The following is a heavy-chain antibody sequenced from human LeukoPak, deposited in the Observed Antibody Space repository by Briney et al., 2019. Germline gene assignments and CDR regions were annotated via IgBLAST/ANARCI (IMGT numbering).Heavy chain of an antibody. CDR1: GGSISSGDYY. Sequence: PSETLSLTCTVSGGSISSGDYYWSWIRQPPGKGLEWIGYIYYSGSTYYNPSLKSRVTISVDTSKNQFSLKLSSVTAADTAVYYCARRRSASLRFLEWFYYFDYWGQGTLVTVSS. CDR2: IYYSGST. V-gene: IGHV4-30-4*01. CDR3: ARRRSASLRFLEWFYYFDY. D-gene: IGHD3-3*01. J-gene: IGHJ4*02.